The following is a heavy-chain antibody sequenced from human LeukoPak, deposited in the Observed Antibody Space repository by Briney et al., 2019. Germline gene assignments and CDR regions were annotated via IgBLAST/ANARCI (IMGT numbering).Heavy chain of an antibody. J-gene: IGHJ2*01. CDR3: GRHRYYYDTNGYSFDL. CDR1: AGSISSYY. V-gene: IGHV4-59*08. D-gene: IGHD3-22*01. Sequence: PSETLSLTCTVSAGSISSYYWSWIRQPPGKGLEWIGFISYSGNTNYSPSLKSRVTISVDTSKNQFSLKLNSVTATDTAVYYCGRHRYYYDTNGYSFDLWGRGTLVTVSS. CDR2: ISYSGNT.